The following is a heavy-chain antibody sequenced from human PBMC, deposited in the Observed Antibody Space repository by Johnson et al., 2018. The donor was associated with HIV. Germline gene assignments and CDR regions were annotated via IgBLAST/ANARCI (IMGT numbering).Heavy chain of an antibody. Sequence: VQLVESGGGLVQPGRSPSLSCAASGFTFHDYGMHWVRHAPGKGLEWVSGISWNSGSIGYADSVKGRFTISIDNAKNSLYLQMNSLRAEDTALYYCAKDIGGDPNDAFDIWGQGTMVTVSS. D-gene: IGHD2-21*02. CDR3: AKDIGGDPNDAFDI. CDR1: GFTFHDYG. CDR2: ISWNSGSI. V-gene: IGHV3-9*01. J-gene: IGHJ3*02.